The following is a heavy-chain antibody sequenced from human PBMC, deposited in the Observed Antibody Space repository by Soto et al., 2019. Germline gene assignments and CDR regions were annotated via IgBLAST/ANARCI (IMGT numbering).Heavy chain of an antibody. CDR2: ISVSGGST. V-gene: IGHV3-23*01. CDR1: GFTFRNYA. J-gene: IGHJ4*02. CDR3: AKGMYYYDSSGYRLFDY. Sequence: GGSLRLSCAASGFTFRNYAMNWVRQAPGKGLEWVSGISVSGGSTYYADSVKGRFTVSRDNSRNTVFLQMNSLRAEDTAVYFCAKGMYYYDSSGYRLFDYWGQGTLVTVSS. D-gene: IGHD3-22*01.